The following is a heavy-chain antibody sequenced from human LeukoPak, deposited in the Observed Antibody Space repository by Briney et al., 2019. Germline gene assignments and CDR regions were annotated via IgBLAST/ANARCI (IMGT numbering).Heavy chain of an antibody. CDR2: ISYDGSNK. CDR3: AKDSSAVLRYFDWSSYYGMDV. CDR1: GFTFSSYG. D-gene: IGHD3-9*01. J-gene: IGHJ6*02. Sequence: GRSLRLSCAASGFTFSSYGMHWVRQAPGKGQEWVAVISYDGSNKYYADSVKGRFTISRDNSKNTLYLQMNSLRAEDTAVYYCAKDSSAVLRYFDWSSYYGMDVWGQGTTVTVSS. V-gene: IGHV3-30*18.